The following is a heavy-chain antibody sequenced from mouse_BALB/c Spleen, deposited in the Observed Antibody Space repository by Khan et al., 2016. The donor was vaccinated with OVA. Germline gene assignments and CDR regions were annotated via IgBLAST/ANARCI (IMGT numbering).Heavy chain of an antibody. D-gene: IGHD3-3*01. CDR2: IDPFNTGT. Sequence: VQLKQSGPELMKPGASVNISCKASGYSFTTYYIHWVKQSRGKSLEWIGYIDPFNTGTDYNQKFKGQATLTVDKSSNTASMHLTSLTSEDSAVYYCARGTFDYWGQGTLVTVSA. CDR3: ARGTFDY. CDR1: GYSFTTYY. J-gene: IGHJ3*01. V-gene: IGHV1S135*01.